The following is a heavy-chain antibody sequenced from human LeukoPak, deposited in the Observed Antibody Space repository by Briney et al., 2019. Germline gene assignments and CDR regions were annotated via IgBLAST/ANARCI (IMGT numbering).Heavy chain of an antibody. CDR3: ARVGAYSGTGDAFDI. D-gene: IGHD2-15*01. V-gene: IGHV4-30-2*01. CDR2: IYHSGST. CDR1: GGSISSGGYY. Sequence: PSQTLPLTCTVSGGSISSGGYYWSWIRQPPGKGLEWIGYIYHSGSTYYNPSLKSRVTISVDRSKNQFSLKLSSVTAADTAVYYCARVGAYSGTGDAFDIWGQGTMVTVSS. J-gene: IGHJ3*02.